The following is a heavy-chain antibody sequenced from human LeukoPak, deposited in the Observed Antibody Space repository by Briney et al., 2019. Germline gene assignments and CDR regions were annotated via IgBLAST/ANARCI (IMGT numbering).Heavy chain of an antibody. CDR2: VYHSGST. Sequence: SETLSLTRTVSGYSISSGYYWGWIRQPPGKGLEWIGSVYHSGSTYYNPSLQSRVTISVDTSKNQFSLKLSSVTAADTAVYYCARQPNIVVVDNWFDPWGQGTLVAVSS. CDR1: GYSISSGYY. CDR3: ARQPNIVVVDNWFDP. V-gene: IGHV4-38-2*02. D-gene: IGHD2-15*01. J-gene: IGHJ5*02.